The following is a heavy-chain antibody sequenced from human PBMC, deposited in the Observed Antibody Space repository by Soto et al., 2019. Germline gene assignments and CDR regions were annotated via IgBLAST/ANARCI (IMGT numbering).Heavy chain of an antibody. D-gene: IGHD3-10*01. J-gene: IGHJ5*02. V-gene: IGHV4-34*01. CDR1: GGSFSGYY. CDR3: ARGQGVTMVRGVISGGNNWFDP. CDR2: INHSGST. Sequence: QVQLQQWGAGLLKPSETLSLTCAVYGGSFSGYYWSWIRQPPGKGLEWIGEINHSGSTNYNPSLKRRVTISVDPSKNQFSLKLSSVTAADTAVYYCARGQGVTMVRGVISGGNNWFDPWGQGTLVTVSS.